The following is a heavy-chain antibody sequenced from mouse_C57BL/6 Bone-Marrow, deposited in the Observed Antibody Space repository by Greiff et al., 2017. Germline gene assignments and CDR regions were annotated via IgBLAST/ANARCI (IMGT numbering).Heavy chain of an antibody. J-gene: IGHJ3*01. V-gene: IGHV1-50*01. CDR2: IDPSDSYT. D-gene: IGHD1-2*01. CDR3: ARGGSWFAY. CDR1: GYTFTSYW. Sequence: QVQLQQPEAELVKPGASVKLSCKASGYTFTSYWMQWVKQRPGQGLEWIGEIDPSDSYTNYNQKFKGKATLTVDTSSSTAYMQLSSLTSEDSAVYYCARGGSWFAYWGQGTLVTVSA.